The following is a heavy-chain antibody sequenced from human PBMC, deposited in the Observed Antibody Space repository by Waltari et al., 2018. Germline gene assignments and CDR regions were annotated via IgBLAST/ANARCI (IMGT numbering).Heavy chain of an antibody. CDR2: IYHSGST. Sequence: QVHLQESGPGLVKPSQTLSLTCTVSGASLSSGGYYWSWIRQHPGKGLEWIGYIYHSGSTYYNPSLKSRVTISVDRSKNQFSLKLSSVTAADTAVYYCARARRDTAFFDPWGQGTLVTVSS. J-gene: IGHJ5*02. V-gene: IGHV4-31*03. D-gene: IGHD5-18*01. CDR1: GASLSSGGYY. CDR3: ARARRDTAFFDP.